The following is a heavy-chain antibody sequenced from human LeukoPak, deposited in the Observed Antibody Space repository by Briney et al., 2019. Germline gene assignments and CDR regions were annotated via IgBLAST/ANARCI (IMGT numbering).Heavy chain of an antibody. CDR2: IKHSGST. D-gene: IGHD2-8*02. V-gene: IGHV4-34*01. J-gene: IGHJ4*02. Sequence: SETLSLTCAVYGGSFSGYYWSWIRQPPGKGLEWIGEIKHSGSTNYNSSLKSRVTISVDTSKNKFSLKLSSVTAADTAVYYCASWSSDYWGQGTLVTVSS. CDR3: ASWSSDY. CDR1: GGSFSGYY.